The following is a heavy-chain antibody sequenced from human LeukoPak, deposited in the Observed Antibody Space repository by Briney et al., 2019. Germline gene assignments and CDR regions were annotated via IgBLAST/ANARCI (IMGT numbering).Heavy chain of an antibody. D-gene: IGHD3-10*01. V-gene: IGHV3-30*02. CDR1: GFTFSGYG. Sequence: PGGSLRLSCAASGFTFSGYGMHWVRQAPGKGLEWEAFIHYDGARSYYADSVKGRFTISRDNSRNTLYLQMNSLRPEDTAVYYCAKAIWVAATSSWFCLDYWGQGTLVTVSS. CDR2: IHYDGARS. CDR3: AKAIWVAATSSWFCLDY. J-gene: IGHJ4*02.